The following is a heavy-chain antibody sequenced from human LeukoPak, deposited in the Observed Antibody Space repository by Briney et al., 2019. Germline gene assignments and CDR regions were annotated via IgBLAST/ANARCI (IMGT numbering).Heavy chain of an antibody. V-gene: IGHV4-39*01. D-gene: IGHD4-17*01. Sequence: SETLSLTCTVSGGSISSGSYYWGWIRQSPGKGLEWIGTIYYSGTTYYKSSLKSRVTISVDTSNNQFSLKLSSVTAADTAVYYCARPTVTNRKYWYFDLWGRGTLVTVSS. CDR2: IYYSGTT. J-gene: IGHJ2*01. CDR3: ARPTVTNRKYWYFDL. CDR1: GGSISSGSYY.